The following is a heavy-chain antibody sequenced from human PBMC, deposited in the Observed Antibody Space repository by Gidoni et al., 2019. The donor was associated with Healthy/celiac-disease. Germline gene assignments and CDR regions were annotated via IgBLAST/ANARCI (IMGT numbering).Heavy chain of an antibody. CDR3: ARDHSVTTQQYYYYGMDV. Sequence: QVQLVQSGAEVKKPGASVKVSCKASGYTFTSYYLHWVRQAPGQGLEWMGIINPSGGSTSYAQKFQGRVTMTRDTSTSTVYMELSSLRSEDTAVYYCARDHSVTTQQYYYYGMDVWGQGTTVTVSS. D-gene: IGHD4-17*01. J-gene: IGHJ6*02. CDR1: GYTFTSYY. CDR2: INPSGGST. V-gene: IGHV1-46*01.